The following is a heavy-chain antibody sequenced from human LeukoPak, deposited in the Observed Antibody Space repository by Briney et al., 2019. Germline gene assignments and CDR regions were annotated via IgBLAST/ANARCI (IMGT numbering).Heavy chain of an antibody. D-gene: IGHD2-21*02. CDR3: VEGTAFDY. CDR1: GYTFTSYG. V-gene: IGHV1-46*01. J-gene: IGHJ4*02. CDR2: INPSGGST. Sequence: VASVKVSCKASGYTFTSYGISWVRQAPGQGLEWMGIINPSGGSTSYAQKFQGRVTMTRDMSTSTVYMELSSLRSEDTAVYYCVEGTAFDYWGQGTLVTVSS.